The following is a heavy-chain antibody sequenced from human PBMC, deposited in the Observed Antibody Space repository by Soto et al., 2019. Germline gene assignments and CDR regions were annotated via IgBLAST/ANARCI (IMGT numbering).Heavy chain of an antibody. Sequence: QVQLVQSGAEVKKPGASVKVSCKASGYTFTSYGISWVRQAPGQGLEWMGWISDYNGNTNYAQKLQGRVTMTTDTSTSTAYMELGSLRSDDTAGYYCARGGWYCGGDCYTYYYYGMDVWGQGTTVTVSS. V-gene: IGHV1-18*01. D-gene: IGHD2-21*02. CDR2: ISDYNGNT. CDR1: GYTFTSYG. J-gene: IGHJ6*02. CDR3: ARGGWYCGGDCYTYYYYGMDV.